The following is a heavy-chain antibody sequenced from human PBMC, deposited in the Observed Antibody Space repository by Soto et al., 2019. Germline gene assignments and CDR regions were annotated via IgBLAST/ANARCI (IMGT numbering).Heavy chain of an antibody. D-gene: IGHD2-21*02. V-gene: IGHV1-2*02. CDR2: INPNSGGT. Sequence: QVQLVQSGAEVKKPGASVKVSCKASGYTFTGYYMHWVRQAPGQGLEWMGWINPNSGGTNYAQKFQGRVTMTRDTSISTAYMELSRLRSDDTAVYYCARDQEELVLVTATGYFDLWGRGTLVTVSS. J-gene: IGHJ2*01. CDR3: ARDQEELVLVTATGYFDL. CDR1: GYTFTGYY.